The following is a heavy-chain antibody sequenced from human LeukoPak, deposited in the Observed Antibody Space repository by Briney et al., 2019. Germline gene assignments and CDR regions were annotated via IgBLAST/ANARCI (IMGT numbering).Heavy chain of an antibody. CDR2: ISAYNGNT. D-gene: IGHD4-17*01. Sequence: ASVKVSCKASGYTFTSYDINWVRQATGQGLEWMGWISAYNGNTNYAQKLQGRVTMTTDTSTSTAYMELRSLRSDDTAVYYCARVVFSPFQWGLRRYIDYWGQGTLVTVSS. V-gene: IGHV1-18*01. CDR1: GYTFTSYD. J-gene: IGHJ4*02. CDR3: ARVVFSPFQWGLRRYIDY.